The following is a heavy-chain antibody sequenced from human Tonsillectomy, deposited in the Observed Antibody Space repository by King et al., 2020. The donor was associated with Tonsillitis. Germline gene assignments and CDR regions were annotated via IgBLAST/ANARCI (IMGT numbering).Heavy chain of an antibody. D-gene: IGHD3-10*01. Sequence: HVQLQESGPGLVKPSQTLSLTCTVSGGSISSGDYYWSWIRQPPGKGLEWIGYIYYSGSTYYNPSLKSRVTISVDTSKNQFSLKLSSVTAADTAVYYCARESYLITMVRELRVIDYWGQGTLVTVSS. V-gene: IGHV4-30-4*01. J-gene: IGHJ4*02. CDR2: IYYSGST. CDR3: ARESYLITMVRELRVIDY. CDR1: GGSISSGDYY.